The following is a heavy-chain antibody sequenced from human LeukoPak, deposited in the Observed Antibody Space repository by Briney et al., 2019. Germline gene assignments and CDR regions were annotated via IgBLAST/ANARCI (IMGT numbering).Heavy chain of an antibody. CDR1: GGSIITSTYY. Sequence: SETLSLTCTVSGGSIITSTYYWGWIRQPPGKGLEWIGSIFYSGSTYYNPSLKSRVTISVDTSKNQFSLKLSSVTAADTAVFYCARRSYDLWSGYYPGLFDYWGQGILVTVSS. CDR2: IFYSGST. D-gene: IGHD3-3*01. V-gene: IGHV4-39*01. CDR3: ARRSYDLWSGYYPGLFDY. J-gene: IGHJ4*02.